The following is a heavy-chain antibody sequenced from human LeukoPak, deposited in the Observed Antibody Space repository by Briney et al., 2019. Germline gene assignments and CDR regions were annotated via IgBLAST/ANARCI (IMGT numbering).Heavy chain of an antibody. CDR2: ISYDGSNK. CDR1: GFTFSSYG. Sequence: GSLRLSCAASGFTFSSYGMHWVRQAPGKGLEWVAVISYDGSNKYYADSVKGRFTTSRDNSKNTLCLQMNSLRAEDTAVYYCAKDPGNYWGQGTLVTVSS. CDR3: AKDPGNY. J-gene: IGHJ4*02. V-gene: IGHV3-30*18.